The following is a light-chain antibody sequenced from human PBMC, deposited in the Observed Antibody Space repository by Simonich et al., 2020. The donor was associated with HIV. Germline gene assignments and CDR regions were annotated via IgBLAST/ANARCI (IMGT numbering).Light chain of an antibody. J-gene: IGLJ3*02. Sequence: QSALTQPASVSGSPGQSIPISCTGTSSDVGGYNYVAWYQHHPGKAPKLMIYEVSKRPSGGTDGFAGFKSGNTASLTVAGLQAADEADYYCTSYAGSNNWVFGGGTKLTVL. CDR3: TSYAGSNNWV. CDR1: SSDVGGYNY. V-gene: IGLV2-8*01. CDR2: EVS.